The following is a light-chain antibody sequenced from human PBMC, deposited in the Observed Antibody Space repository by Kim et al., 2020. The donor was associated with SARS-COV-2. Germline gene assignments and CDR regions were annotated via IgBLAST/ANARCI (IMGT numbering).Light chain of an antibody. J-gene: IGKJ2*01. Sequence: EIVLTQSPGTLSLSPGERATLSCRASQSFSSSYLAWYQQKPGQPPRLLIFGASSRATGIPDRFSGSGSGTDFTLTISRLEPEDLAVYYCQQYGSSPYTFGQGTKLEI. CDR2: GAS. CDR3: QQYGSSPYT. V-gene: IGKV3-20*01. CDR1: QSFSSSY.